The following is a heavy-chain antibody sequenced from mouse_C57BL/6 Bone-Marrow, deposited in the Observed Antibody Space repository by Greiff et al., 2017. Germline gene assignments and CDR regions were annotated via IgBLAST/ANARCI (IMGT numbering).Heavy chain of an antibody. CDR3: ARDTAYFDD. CDR2: IYPGSGST. V-gene: IGHV1-55*01. Sequence: VQLQQPGADLVKPGASVKLSCTASGFTFTSYWITWVKQRPEQGLEWIGDIYPGSGSTNYNEKFKSKATLTVDTSPSTAYMQVSSLTSEDSAVYYCARDTAYFDDWGQGTTLTVSS. CDR1: GFTFTSYW. J-gene: IGHJ2*01.